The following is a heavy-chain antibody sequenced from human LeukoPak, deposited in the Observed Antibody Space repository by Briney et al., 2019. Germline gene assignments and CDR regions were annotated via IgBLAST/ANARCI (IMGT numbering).Heavy chain of an antibody. J-gene: IGHJ4*02. V-gene: IGHV4-30-4*01. D-gene: IGHD5-18*01. CDR2: IYYSGST. CDR1: GGSISSGDYY. Sequence: PSETLSLTCTVSGGSISSGDYYWSWIRQPPGKGLEWIGYIYYSGSTYYNPSLKSRVTISVDTSKNQFSLKLSSVTAADTAVYYCARGTGGYSYGVGYWGQGTLVTVSS. CDR3: ARGTGGYSYGVGY.